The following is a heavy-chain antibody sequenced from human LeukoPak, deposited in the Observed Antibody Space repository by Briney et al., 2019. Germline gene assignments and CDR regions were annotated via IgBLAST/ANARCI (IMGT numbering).Heavy chain of an antibody. D-gene: IGHD3-16*01. V-gene: IGHV3-23*01. J-gene: IGHJ4*02. Sequence: GRSLRLSCAASGFTFSSWALSWIHQAPGKGLEWVSAITSGGDAYSTDSRFTISRDNSKNILYLHMSGLRAEDTAVYYCATLDDYIWGSYKIDSWGQGTLVAVSS. CDR3: ATLDDYIWGSYKIDS. CDR2: ITSGGDA. CDR1: GFTFSSWA.